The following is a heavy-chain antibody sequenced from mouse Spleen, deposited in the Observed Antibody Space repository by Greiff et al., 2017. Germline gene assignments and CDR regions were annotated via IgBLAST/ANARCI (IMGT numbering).Heavy chain of an antibody. V-gene: IGHV5-16*02. CDR1: GFTFSDYY. CDR2: INHDGSST. J-gene: IGHJ2*01. CDR3: ARGYRYYFDY. Sequence: EVKLMESEGGLVQPGSSMKLSCTASGFTFSDYYMAWVRQGTEKGLEWVANINHDGSSTNYLDTLKSSFIISRDNAQNILYLQMSSLKSEDTAVYYCARGYRYYFDYWGQGTTLTVSS. D-gene: IGHD2-14*01.